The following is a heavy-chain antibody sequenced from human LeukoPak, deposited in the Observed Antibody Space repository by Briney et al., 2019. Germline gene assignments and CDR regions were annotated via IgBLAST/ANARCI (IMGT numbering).Heavy chain of an antibody. Sequence: GGSLRLSCAASGLTFSNYAMTWVRQAPGNGLGWVSGISAGSGSTYDADSVKGRFTISRDNSKNTLYLRMSSLRAEETAIYYCSIHESSIPYWGQATLVTVSA. CDR1: GLTFSNYA. D-gene: IGHD1-26*01. CDR2: ISAGSGST. CDR3: SIHESSIPY. J-gene: IGHJ4*02. V-gene: IGHV3-23*01.